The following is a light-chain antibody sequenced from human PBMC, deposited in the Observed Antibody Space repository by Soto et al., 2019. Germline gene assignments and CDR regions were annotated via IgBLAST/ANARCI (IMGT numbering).Light chain of an antibody. Sequence: DIQMTQSPSTLSASVGDRVTITGRASQSISSWLAWYQQKPGKAPKLLIYKASSLQSGVPPRFSGTGSGTEFTLTISSLQPDDSATYYCQHYNSYSYTFGQGTRLEI. J-gene: IGKJ5*01. CDR3: QHYNSYSYT. CDR1: QSISSW. V-gene: IGKV1-5*03. CDR2: KAS.